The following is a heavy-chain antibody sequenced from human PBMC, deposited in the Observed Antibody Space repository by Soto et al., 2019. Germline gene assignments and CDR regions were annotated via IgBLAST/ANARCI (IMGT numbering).Heavy chain of an antibody. Sequence: GASVKVSCKASGYTFTSYGISWVRHAPGQGLEWMGWISAYNGNTNYAQKLQGRVTMTTDTSTSTAYMELRSLRSDDTAVYYCARTRSKYYYYYYMDVWGKRTTVTVSS. V-gene: IGHV1-18*01. CDR3: ARTRSKYYYYYYMDV. CDR1: GYTFTSYG. D-gene: IGHD4-4*01. J-gene: IGHJ6*03. CDR2: ISAYNGNT.